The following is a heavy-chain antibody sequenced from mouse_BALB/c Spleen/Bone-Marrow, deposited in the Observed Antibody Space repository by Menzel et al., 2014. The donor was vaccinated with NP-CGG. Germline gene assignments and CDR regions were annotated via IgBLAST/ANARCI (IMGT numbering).Heavy chain of an antibody. CDR2: INPSNGRT. V-gene: IGHV1S81*02. J-gene: IGHJ2*01. Sequence: QVQLKESGAELVKPGASVKLSCKASGYTFTSYWMHWVKQRPGQGLEWIGEINPSNGRTNYNEKFKSKATLTVDKSSSTAYMQLSSLTSEDSAVYYCARTYFDYWAKAPLSQSPQ. CDR1: GYTFTSYW. CDR3: ARTYFDY.